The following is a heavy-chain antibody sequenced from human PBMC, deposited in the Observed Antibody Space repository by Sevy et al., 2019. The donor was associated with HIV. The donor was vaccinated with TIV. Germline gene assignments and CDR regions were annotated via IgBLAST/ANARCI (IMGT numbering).Heavy chain of an antibody. CDR3: ARDRLGTTVDPFDY. Sequence: ASVKVSCKASGYTFTSYGISWVRQAPGQGLEWMGWISAYNGNTNYAQKLQGRVTMTTDTSTSTAYMELRSLRSDDTAVYYCARDRLGTTVDPFDYWGQGTLVTVSS. CDR2: ISAYNGNT. CDR1: GYTFTSYG. D-gene: IGHD4-17*01. V-gene: IGHV1-18*01. J-gene: IGHJ4*02.